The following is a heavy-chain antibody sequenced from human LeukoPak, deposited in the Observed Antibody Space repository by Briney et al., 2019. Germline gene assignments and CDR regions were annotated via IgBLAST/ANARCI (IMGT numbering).Heavy chain of an antibody. J-gene: IGHJ6*03. V-gene: IGHV4-34*01. CDR2: INRSGST. CDR1: GFSFSDYG. Sequence: PGGSLRLSCVVSGFSFSDYGMSWVRQAPGKGLEWIGEINRSGSTNYNPSLKSRVTISVDTSKNQFSLKLSSVTAADTAVYYCARERITMVRGVIGVLNYYYMDVWGKGTTVTISS. D-gene: IGHD3-10*01. CDR3: ARERITMVRGVIGVLNYYYMDV.